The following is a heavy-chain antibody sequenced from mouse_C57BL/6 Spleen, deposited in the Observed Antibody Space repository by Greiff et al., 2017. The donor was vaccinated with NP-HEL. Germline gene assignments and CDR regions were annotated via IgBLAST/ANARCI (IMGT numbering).Heavy chain of an antibody. J-gene: IGHJ4*01. CDR1: GFTFSSYT. V-gene: IGHV5-9*01. Sequence: EVQLVESGGGLVKPGGSLKLSCAASGFTFSSYTMSWVRQTPEKRLEWVATISGGGGNTYYPDSVKGRFTISRDNAKNTLYLQMSSLRSEDTALYYCARQHYSNYPYYAMDYWGQGTSVTVSS. CDR3: ARQHYSNYPYYAMDY. D-gene: IGHD2-5*01. CDR2: ISGGGGNT.